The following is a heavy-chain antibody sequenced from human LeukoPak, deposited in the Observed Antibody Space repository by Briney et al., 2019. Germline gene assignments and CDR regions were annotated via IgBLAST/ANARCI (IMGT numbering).Heavy chain of an antibody. CDR2: VYPGDSDT. J-gene: IGHJ4*02. CDR3: ARTYYYASSGFLTAYYFDY. D-gene: IGHD3-22*01. V-gene: IGHV5-51*01. Sequence: GESLKISCSGSGYSFTTYWIGWVRQMPGKGLEWMRIVYPGDSDTRYSLSFQGQVTISADKSISTVYLQLSSLKASDTAMYYCARTYYYASSGFLTAYYFDYWGQGTLVTVSS. CDR1: GYSFTTYW.